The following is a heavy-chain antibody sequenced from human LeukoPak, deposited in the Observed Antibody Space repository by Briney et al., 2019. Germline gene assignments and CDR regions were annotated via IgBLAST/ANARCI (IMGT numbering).Heavy chain of an antibody. CDR1: GFTFSSYG. D-gene: IGHD4-23*01. CDR3: AKTTAFYGGSYYFDY. Sequence: GGSLRLSCAASGFTFSSYGMHWVRQAPGKGLEWVAVIWYDGSNEYYADSVKGRFTISRDNSKNTLYLQMNSLRAEDTAVYYCAKTTAFYGGSYYFDYWGQGTLVTVSS. J-gene: IGHJ4*02. CDR2: IWYDGSNE. V-gene: IGHV3-33*06.